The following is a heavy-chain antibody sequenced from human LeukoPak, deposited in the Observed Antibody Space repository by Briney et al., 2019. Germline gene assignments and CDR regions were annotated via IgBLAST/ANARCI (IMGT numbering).Heavy chain of an antibody. J-gene: IGHJ4*02. V-gene: IGHV4-34*01. D-gene: IGHD3-10*01. CDR2: INHSGST. CDR1: GGSFSGYY. Sequence: SETLSLTCAVYGGSFSGYYWSWIRQTPGKGLEWIGEINHSGSTNYNPSLKSRVTISVDTSKNQFSLKLSSVTAADTAVYYCARFFGRGVIDYWGQGTLVTVSS. CDR3: ARFFGRGVIDY.